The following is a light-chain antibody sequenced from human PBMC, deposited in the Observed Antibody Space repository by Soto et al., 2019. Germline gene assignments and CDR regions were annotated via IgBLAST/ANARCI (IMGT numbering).Light chain of an antibody. CDR1: QSVSFN. J-gene: IGKJ4*01. CDR3: QQYDNWPPLT. CDR2: GAS. Sequence: EIVMTQSPATLSVSPGERATLSCRASQSVSFNLAWYQQKTGQAPRLLIYGASTRANGIPARFSGSGSGTEFTITISSLKSEDFAVYYCQQYDNWPPLTFGGGTKVEIK. V-gene: IGKV3-15*01.